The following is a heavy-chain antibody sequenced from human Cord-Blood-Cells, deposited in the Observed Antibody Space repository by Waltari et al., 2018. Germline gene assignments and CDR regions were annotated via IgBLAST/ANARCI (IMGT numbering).Heavy chain of an antibody. J-gene: IGHJ4*02. V-gene: IGHV4-34*01. CDR2: INHSGST. CDR1: GVSFSGHH. Sequence: QVHLQQWCAGLLQPSETLSLTCAVHGVSFSGHHWSWIRQPPGKGLEWIGEINHSGSTNYNPSLKSRVTISVDTSKNQFSLKLSSVTAADTAVYYCAIGLGELSLWGQGTLVTVSS. D-gene: IGHD3-16*02. CDR3: AIGLGELSL.